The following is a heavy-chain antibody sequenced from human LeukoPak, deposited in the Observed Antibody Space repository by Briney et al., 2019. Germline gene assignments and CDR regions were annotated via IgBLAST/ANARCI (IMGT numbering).Heavy chain of an antibody. CDR1: GYTFTSYG. V-gene: IGHV1-18*01. D-gene: IGHD5-12*01. Sequence: ASVKASCKASGYTFTSYGSNWGRQAPGQRLEWMEWISAYNGDTSYAQKLQRRVTMTTDTSTSTAYMELRSLRSDPPAVYYSAMTSHCVDIAATIPYGIYYFDYWGQGTLVTVSS. CDR2: ISAYNGDT. J-gene: IGHJ4*02. CDR3: AMTSHCVDIAATIPYGIYYFDY.